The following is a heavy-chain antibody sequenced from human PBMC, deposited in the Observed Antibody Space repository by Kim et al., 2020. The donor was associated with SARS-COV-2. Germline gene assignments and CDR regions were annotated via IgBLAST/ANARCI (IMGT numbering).Heavy chain of an antibody. Sequence: GGSLRLSCAASGFTFSSYSMNWVRQAPGKGLEWVSSISSSSSYILYADSVKGRFTISRDNAKNSLYLQMNSLRAEDTAVYYCARSIYDSSGYYDYWGQGTLVTVSS. CDR2: ISSSSSYI. V-gene: IGHV3-21*01. D-gene: IGHD3-22*01. CDR3: ARSIYDSSGYYDY. J-gene: IGHJ4*02. CDR1: GFTFSSYS.